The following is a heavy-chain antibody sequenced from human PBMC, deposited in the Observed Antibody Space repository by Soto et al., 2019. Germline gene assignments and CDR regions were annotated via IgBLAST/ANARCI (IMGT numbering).Heavy chain of an antibody. CDR1: GYTFTNYG. CDR2: ISPNNGNT. J-gene: IGHJ4*02. D-gene: IGHD6-13*01. V-gene: IGHV1-18*01. CDR3: ARGRAATLAAAGHAY. Sequence: QVQLVQSGGEEKKPGASVKVSCKAFGYTFTNYGISWLRQAPGQGLEWMGWISPNNGNTKYAQKIRGRVNMTTDTPTSTAYMDLRSLISDDTAVYYCARGRAATLAAAGHAYWGQGTLVTVSS.